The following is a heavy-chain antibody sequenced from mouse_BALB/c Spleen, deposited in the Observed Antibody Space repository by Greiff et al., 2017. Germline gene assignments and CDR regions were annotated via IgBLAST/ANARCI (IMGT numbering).Heavy chain of an antibody. CDR2: INSNGGST. Sequence: EVQRVESGGGLVQPGGSLKLSCAASGFTFSSYGMSWVRQTPDKRLELVATINSNGGSTYYPDSVKGRFTISRDNAKNTLYLQMSSLKSEDTAMYYCAAGYDSFAYWGQGTLVTVSA. J-gene: IGHJ3*01. D-gene: IGHD2-14*01. V-gene: IGHV5-6-3*01. CDR3: AAGYDSFAY. CDR1: GFTFSSYG.